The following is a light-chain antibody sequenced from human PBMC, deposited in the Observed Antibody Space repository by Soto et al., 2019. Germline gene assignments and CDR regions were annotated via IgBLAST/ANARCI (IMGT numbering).Light chain of an antibody. J-gene: IGKJ1*01. CDR3: QSYNTSIPTRT. V-gene: IGKV3-15*01. Sequence: EIVMTQSPATLSVSQGERATLSCRASQNISRSLAWYQQKPGQGPSLLIYGASARATGIPARFSGSGSETAFTLTSIQSEYFAFALCQSYNTSIPTRTFGQGAKVAIK. CDR2: GAS. CDR1: QNISRS.